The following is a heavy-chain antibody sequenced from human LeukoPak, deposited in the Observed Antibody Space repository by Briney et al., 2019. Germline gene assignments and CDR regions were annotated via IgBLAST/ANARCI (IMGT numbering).Heavy chain of an antibody. V-gene: IGHV3-33*01. CDR2: IWYDGSNK. CDR3: ARPYYYGSGSYYPLDY. Sequence: GRSLRLSCAASGFTFSRYGMHWVRQAPGKGLEWVAVIWYDGSNKYYADPVKGRFTISRDKSKSTVSLQMNSLRAEDTAVYYCARPYYYGSGSYYPLDYWGQGTLVTVSS. J-gene: IGHJ4*02. D-gene: IGHD3-10*01. CDR1: GFTFSRYG.